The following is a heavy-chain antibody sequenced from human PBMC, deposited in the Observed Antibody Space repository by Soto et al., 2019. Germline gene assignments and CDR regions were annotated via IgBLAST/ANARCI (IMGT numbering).Heavy chain of an antibody. CDR2: IWYDGSNK. D-gene: IGHD4-4*01. CDR3: ARDSDSDYTYYYGMDV. V-gene: IGHV3-33*01. CDR1: GFTFRSYG. Sequence: GGSLRLSCAASGFTFRSYGMHWVRQAPGKGLEWVAVIWYDGSNKYYADSVKGRFTISTDNSKNTLYLQMNILRAEDTAVYYCARDSDSDYTYYYGMDVWGQGTTVTVSS. J-gene: IGHJ6*02.